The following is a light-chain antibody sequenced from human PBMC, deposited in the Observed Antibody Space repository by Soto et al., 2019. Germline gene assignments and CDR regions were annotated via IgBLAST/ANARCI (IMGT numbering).Light chain of an antibody. Sequence: DIQMTQSPSSLSASVGDRVTITCRASQSISSYLNWYQQKPGKAPKLLIHAASSLQSGVPSRFSGRGSGTDFTLTTSSLQPEDFATYYCQQSYSTPYTFGQGTKLEIK. J-gene: IGKJ2*01. CDR3: QQSYSTPYT. CDR1: QSISSY. V-gene: IGKV1-39*01. CDR2: AAS.